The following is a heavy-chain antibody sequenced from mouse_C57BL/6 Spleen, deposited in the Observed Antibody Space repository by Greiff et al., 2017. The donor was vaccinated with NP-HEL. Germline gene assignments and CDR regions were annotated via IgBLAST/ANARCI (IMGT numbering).Heavy chain of an antibody. CDR3: ARDDGSGDYAMDY. CDR1: GFTFSDFY. D-gene: IGHD1-1*01. CDR2: SRNKANDYTT. V-gene: IGHV7-1*01. J-gene: IGHJ4*01. Sequence: EVKLVESGGGLVQSGRSLRLSCATSGFTFSDFYMEWVRQAPGKGLEWIAASRNKANDYTTEYSASVKGRFIVSRDTSQSILYLQMNALRAEDTAIYYCARDDGSGDYAMDYWGQGTSVTVSS.